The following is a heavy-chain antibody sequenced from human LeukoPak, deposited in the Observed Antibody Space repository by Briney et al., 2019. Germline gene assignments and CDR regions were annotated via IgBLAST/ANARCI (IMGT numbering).Heavy chain of an antibody. CDR1: GFTFSSYA. CDR2: FSGSGGST. V-gene: IGHV3-23*01. D-gene: IGHD3-16*02. Sequence: PGGSLRLSCAASGFTFSSYAMSWVPHAPGKGVEWVSSFSGSGGSTYYADSVKGRFTISRDHSKNTLYLQMNSLRAEDTAVYYCAKEHDYVWGSYRPFDYWGQGTLVTVSS. CDR3: AKEHDYVWGSYRPFDY. J-gene: IGHJ4*02.